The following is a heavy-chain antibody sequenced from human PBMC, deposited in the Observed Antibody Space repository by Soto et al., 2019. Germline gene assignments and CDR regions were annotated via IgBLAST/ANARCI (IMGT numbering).Heavy chain of an antibody. CDR2: ISAYNGNT. V-gene: IGHV1-18*01. CDR1: GYTFTSYG. D-gene: IGHD3-3*01. J-gene: IGHJ5*02. CDR3: ARVTAEFRVGGGAGFDP. Sequence: QVQLVQSGAEVKKPGASVKVSCKASGYTFTSYGISWVRQAPGQGLEWMGWISAYNGNTNYSQKLQGRVTMTTDTSTSTAYMELRSLRSGDTGAYDRARVTAEFRVGGGAGFDPWGQGTLVTVAS.